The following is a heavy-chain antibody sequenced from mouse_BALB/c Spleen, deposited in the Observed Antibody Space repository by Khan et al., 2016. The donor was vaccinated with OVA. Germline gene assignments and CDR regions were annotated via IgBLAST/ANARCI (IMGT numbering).Heavy chain of an antibody. Sequence: QVRLQQSGAELARPGASVKMSCKASGYTFTSYTMHWVKQRPGQGLEWIGYIIPSTVYTNYNQKFNDKATLTADKSSSTAYLQLRSLTSEDSAVYYSARDYHDYSSGGAMDKWGQGTPLTVSS. J-gene: IGHJ4*01. CDR3: ARDYHDYSSGGAMDK. V-gene: IGHV1-4*01. CDR2: IIPSTVYT. CDR1: GYTFTSYT. D-gene: IGHD1-1*01.